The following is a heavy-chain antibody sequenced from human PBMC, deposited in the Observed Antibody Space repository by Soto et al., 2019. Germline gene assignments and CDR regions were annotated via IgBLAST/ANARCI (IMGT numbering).Heavy chain of an antibody. Sequence: GSLKISCKGSGYSFTSYWIGWVRQMPGKGLEWMGIIYPGDSDTRYSPSFQGQVTISADKSISTAYLQWSSLKASDTAMYYCASLVTSRDRALEYYFDYWGQGTLVTVSS. CDR3: ASLVTSRDRALEYYFDY. CDR1: GYSFTSYW. V-gene: IGHV5-51*01. D-gene: IGHD2-15*01. CDR2: IYPGDSDT. J-gene: IGHJ4*02.